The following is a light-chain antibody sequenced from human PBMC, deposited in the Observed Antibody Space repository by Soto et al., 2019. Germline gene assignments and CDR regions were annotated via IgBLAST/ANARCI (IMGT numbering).Light chain of an antibody. CDR3: QQYGSSQLT. Sequence: EIVLPQSPGTLSLSPGERATLSGRASQSVSSSYFAWYQQKPGQAPRILIDGASSRDTGIPDRFSGSGSRTDFTVAIRRLEAEDCAVYYCQQYGSSQLTVGGVTQVEIK. J-gene: IGKJ4*01. CDR2: GAS. CDR1: QSVSSSY. V-gene: IGKV3-20*01.